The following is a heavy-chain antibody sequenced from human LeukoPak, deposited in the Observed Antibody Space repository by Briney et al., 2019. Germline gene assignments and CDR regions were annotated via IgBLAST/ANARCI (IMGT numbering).Heavy chain of an antibody. V-gene: IGHV3-23*01. Sequence: GGSLRLSCAASRFAFSNYAMNWVRQAPGKGLEWVSTVVASGGSTYYADSVKGRFTVSRDNSKNTLYLQMNGLRAEDTAVYYCAKRGEDPVDLDYWGQGTLVTVSS. CDR2: VVASGGST. CDR1: RFAFSNYA. J-gene: IGHJ4*02. D-gene: IGHD3-16*01. CDR3: AKRGEDPVDLDY.